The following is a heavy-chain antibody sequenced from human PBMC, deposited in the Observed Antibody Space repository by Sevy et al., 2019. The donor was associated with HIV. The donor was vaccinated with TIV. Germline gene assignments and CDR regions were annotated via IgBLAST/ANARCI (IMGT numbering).Heavy chain of an antibody. CDR3: AKDPQLFDSSGYFGY. D-gene: IGHD3-22*01. J-gene: IGHJ4*02. CDR1: GYSFTAYY. V-gene: IGHV1-2*02. CDR2: INPNSDDT. Sequence: ASVKVSCKTSGYSFTAYYMHWVRQAPGQGLEWMGWINPNSDDTNYAQNFQDRVTMTSDASTSTAYLELSRLRYDDTAMYYCAKDPQLFDSSGYFGYWGQGTLVTVSS.